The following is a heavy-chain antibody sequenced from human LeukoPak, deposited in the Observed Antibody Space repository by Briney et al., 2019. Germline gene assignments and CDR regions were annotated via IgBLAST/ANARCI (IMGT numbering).Heavy chain of an antibody. D-gene: IGHD3-22*01. CDR1: GYSFTTQW. Sequence: GESLKISCKGSGYSFTTQWIGWVRQMPGKGLEWVGIILPGDSDTRYSPSFQGQVTISADKSISTAYLQWSSLKASDTAMYYCARPGVYYYDSSAKVHDAFDIWGQGTMVTVSS. V-gene: IGHV5-51*01. CDR3: ARPGVYYYDSSAKVHDAFDI. J-gene: IGHJ3*02. CDR2: ILPGDSDT.